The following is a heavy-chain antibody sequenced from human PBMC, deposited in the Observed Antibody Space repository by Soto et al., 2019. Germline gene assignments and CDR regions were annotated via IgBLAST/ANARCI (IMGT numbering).Heavy chain of an antibody. D-gene: IGHD6-13*01. V-gene: IGHV4-39*01. CDR1: GGSISSSSYY. Sequence: SETLSLTCTVSGGSISSSSYYWGWIRHPPGKGLEWIGSIYYSGSTYYNPSLKSRVTISVDTSKNQFSLKLSSVTAADTAVYYCARQGIAGDVIDYSSQGSLDTVSS. CDR2: IYYSGST. CDR3: ARQGIAGDVIDY. J-gene: IGHJ4*02.